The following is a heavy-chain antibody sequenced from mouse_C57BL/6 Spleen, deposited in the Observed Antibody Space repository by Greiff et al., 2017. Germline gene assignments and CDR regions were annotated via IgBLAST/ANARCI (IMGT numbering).Heavy chain of an antibody. CDR3: ARDSYGTTGYFDV. CDR1: GYTFTSYW. Sequence: VQLQQPGAELVMPGASVKLSCKASGYTFTSYWMHWVKQRPGQGLEWIGEIDPSDSYTNYNQKFKGKSTLTVDKSSSTAYMQLSSLTSEDSAVYYCARDSYGTTGYFDVWGTGTTVTVSS. J-gene: IGHJ1*03. D-gene: IGHD1-1*01. V-gene: IGHV1-69*01. CDR2: IDPSDSYT.